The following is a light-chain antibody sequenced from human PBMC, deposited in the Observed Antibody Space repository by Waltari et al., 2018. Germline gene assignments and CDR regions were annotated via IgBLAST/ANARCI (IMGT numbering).Light chain of an antibody. CDR1: SGHSSNV. V-gene: IGLV4-69*01. J-gene: IGLJ3*02. Sequence: QLVVTQSPSASASLGASVKLTCTLSSGHSSNVIAWLQQHPERGPRYLMKVNSDGSHSKGDGIPYRFSGSSSWAARYLTISNLQSEDEADYYCQTGGHGTWVFGGGTKLTVL. CDR3: QTGGHGTWV. CDR2: VNSDGSH.